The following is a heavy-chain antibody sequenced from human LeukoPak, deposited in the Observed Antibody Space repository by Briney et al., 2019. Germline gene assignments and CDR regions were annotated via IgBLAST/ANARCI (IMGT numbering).Heavy chain of an antibody. Sequence: ASVKVSCKASGGTFSSYAISWVRQAPGQGLEWMGGIIPIFGTANYAQKFQGRVTITADESTSTAYMELSSLRSEDMAVYYCARDLTPYCGGDCSLDYWGQGTLVTVSS. J-gene: IGHJ4*02. CDR1: GGTFSSYA. CDR2: IIPIFGTA. V-gene: IGHV1-69*13. D-gene: IGHD2-21*02. CDR3: ARDLTPYCGGDCSLDY.